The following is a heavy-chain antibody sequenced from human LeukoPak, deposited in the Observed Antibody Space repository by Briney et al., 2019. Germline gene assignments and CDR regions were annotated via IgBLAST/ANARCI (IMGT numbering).Heavy chain of an antibody. J-gene: IGHJ5*02. CDR1: GYTFTSNY. CDR2: IYPRDGSS. D-gene: IGHD6-13*01. V-gene: IGHV1-46*01. Sequence: ASVKVSCKASGYTFTSNYIHWVRQAPGQGLEWMGMIYPRDGSSSYAQKFQGRVTVTRNTSISTAYMELSSLRSEDTAVYYCARRRPYSIRDGGWFDPWGQGTLVTVSS. CDR3: ARRRPYSIRDGGWFDP.